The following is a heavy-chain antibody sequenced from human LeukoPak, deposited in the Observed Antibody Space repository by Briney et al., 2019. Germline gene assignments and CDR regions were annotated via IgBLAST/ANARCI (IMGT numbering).Heavy chain of an antibody. V-gene: IGHV4-39*01. J-gene: IGHJ4*02. D-gene: IGHD6-19*01. CDR2: IYYSGST. CDR1: GGSISSSSYY. Sequence: PSETLSLTCTVSGGSISSSSYYWGWLRQPPGMGLEWIGSIYYSGSTYYNPSLKSRVTISVDTSKNQFFLKLSSVTAADAAVYYCARLSAGYSSGWPTDWGEGTLVTVSS. CDR3: ARLSAGYSSGWPTD.